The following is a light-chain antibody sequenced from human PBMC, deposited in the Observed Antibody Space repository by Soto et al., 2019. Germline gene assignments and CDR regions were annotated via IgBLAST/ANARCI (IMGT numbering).Light chain of an antibody. J-gene: IGKJ2*01. CDR1: QGVSSN. CDR2: GAS. Sequence: EIELTQSPATLSLSPGERATLSCRASQGVSSNLAWYQQKPGRAPRLLIYGASTRATGIPARFSGSGSGTEFTLTISNLQSEDFAPYYCQHYFNWPYTFGQGTKV. V-gene: IGKV3-15*01. CDR3: QHYFNWPYT.